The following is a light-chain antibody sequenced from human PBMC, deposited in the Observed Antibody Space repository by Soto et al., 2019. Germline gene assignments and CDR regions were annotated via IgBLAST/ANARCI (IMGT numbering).Light chain of an antibody. CDR3: SSYGGSDNLV. CDR2: DNN. CDR1: SSNTGADYD. Sequence: QSVLTQPPSVSGAPGQRVTISCTGSSSNTGADYDVHWYQHLPGSAPKLLIYDNNIRPSGVPDRFSGSKSGNTASLTVSGLQADDEADYYCSSYGGSDNLVFGGGTKVTVL. J-gene: IGLJ2*01. V-gene: IGLV1-40*01.